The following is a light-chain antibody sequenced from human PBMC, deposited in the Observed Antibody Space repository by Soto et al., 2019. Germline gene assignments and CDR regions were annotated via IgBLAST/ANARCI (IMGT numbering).Light chain of an antibody. V-gene: IGKV1-33*01. CDR1: QGIAKY. J-gene: IGKJ4*01. CDR2: HAS. CDR3: QQSDNRPLT. Sequence: DTPMTQSPSSLAASVGNRVTITCPASQGIAKYLPWYQQKPGKAPTLLIYHASNLPTGVPSMFSGSGAGTDFTFTISSLQPEDVAAYYCQQSDNRPLTFGGGTKVEI.